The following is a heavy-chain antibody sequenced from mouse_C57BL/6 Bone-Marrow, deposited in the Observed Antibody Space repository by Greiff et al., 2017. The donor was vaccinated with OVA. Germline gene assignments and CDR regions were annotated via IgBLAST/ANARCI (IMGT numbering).Heavy chain of an antibody. V-gene: IGHV1-63*01. D-gene: IGHD2-2*01. CDR3: ARRWLRRGYFDY. CDR2: IYPGGGYT. J-gene: IGHJ2*01. CDR1: GYTFTNYW. Sequence: VQLQQSGAELVRPGTSVKMSCKASGYTFTNYWIGWAKQRPGHGLELIGDIYPGGGYTNYNEKFKGKATLTADKSSSTAYMQFSSLTSEDSAIYYCARRWLRRGYFDYWGQGTTLTVSS.